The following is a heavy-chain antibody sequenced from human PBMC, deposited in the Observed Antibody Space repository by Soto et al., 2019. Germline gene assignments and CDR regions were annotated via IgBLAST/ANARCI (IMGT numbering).Heavy chain of an antibody. Sequence: SETLSLTCTVSGGSISSGGYYWSWIRQHPGKGLEWIGYIYYSGSTYYNPSLKSRVTISVDTSKNQFSLKLSSVTAADAAVYYCARWCPTVVTPANWFDPWGQGTLVTVPQ. D-gene: IGHD4-17*01. J-gene: IGHJ5*02. CDR1: GGSISSGGYY. V-gene: IGHV4-31*03. CDR3: ARWCPTVVTPANWFDP. CDR2: IYYSGST.